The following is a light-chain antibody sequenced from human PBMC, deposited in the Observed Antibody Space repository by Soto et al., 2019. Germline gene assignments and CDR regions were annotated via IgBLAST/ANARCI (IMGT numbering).Light chain of an antibody. CDR2: DVS. V-gene: IGLV2-14*01. CDR1: SSDVGGYNY. CDR3: SSYTSSSTLYV. J-gene: IGLJ1*01. Sequence: SALNQPASVSGSPGQSITISCTGTSSDVGGYNYVSWYQQHPGKAPKLMIYDVSNRPSGVSNRFSGSKSGNTASLTISGLQAEDEADYYCSSYTSSSTLYVFGTGTKVTVL.